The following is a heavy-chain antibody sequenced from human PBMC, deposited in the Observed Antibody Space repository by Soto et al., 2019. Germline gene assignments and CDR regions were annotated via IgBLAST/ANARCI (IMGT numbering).Heavy chain of an antibody. J-gene: IGHJ5*02. V-gene: IGHV4-34*01. CDR3: ARGLFSSGWYSYFDP. Sequence: QVQLQQWGAGLLRPSETLSLTCAVSTESLRGYYWTWIRQSPGKGLEWIGEISQSGFTNYNPSLDSRVSMSVDTSKSQFSLQLTSVTAADTAVYYCARGLFSSGWYSYFDPWGQGTPVTVSS. D-gene: IGHD6-19*01. CDR2: ISQSGFT. CDR1: TESLRGYY.